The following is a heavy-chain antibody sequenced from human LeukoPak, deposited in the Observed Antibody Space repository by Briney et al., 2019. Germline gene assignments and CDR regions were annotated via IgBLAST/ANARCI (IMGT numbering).Heavy chain of an antibody. CDR1: GGTFSSYA. J-gene: IGHJ4*02. V-gene: IGHV1-69*04. CDR2: IIPILGIA. D-gene: IGHD1-26*01. CDR3: ARDHRGELRFDY. Sequence: SMKVSCKASGGTFSSYAISWVRQAPGQGLEWMGRIIPILGIANYAQKFQGRVTITADKSTSTAYMELSSPRSEDTAVYYCARDHRGELRFDYWGQGTLVTVSS.